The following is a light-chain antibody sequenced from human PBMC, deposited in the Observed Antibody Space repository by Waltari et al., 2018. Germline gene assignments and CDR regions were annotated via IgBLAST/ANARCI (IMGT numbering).Light chain of an antibody. V-gene: IGLV2-23*02. CDR2: EVT. CDR3: CSYAGLGIYV. Sequence: QSGLTQPASVSGSPGQSITISCTGTRSDVGNYNLFSWYQQYPCKAPELMVYEVTRRSSGVSDRFSGSKSGNTASLTIYGLQSEDEADYYCCSYAGLGIYVFGTGTKVTVL. CDR1: RSDVGNYNL. J-gene: IGLJ1*01.